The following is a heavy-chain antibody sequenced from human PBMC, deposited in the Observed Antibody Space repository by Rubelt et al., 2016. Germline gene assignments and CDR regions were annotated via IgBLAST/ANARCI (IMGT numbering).Heavy chain of an antibody. J-gene: IGHJ5*02. Sequence: QVQLQLSGPGLVKPSETLSLTCTVSDGSINNYYWSWIRQPPGKGLEWIGYIYYSGGTNYNPSLKSRVSISIHTSSNQFSLKLSSVTPADTAVYYCARTAYYAFWSGNYPSRFDPWGQGTLITVSS. D-gene: IGHD3-3*01. CDR1: DGSINNYY. CDR2: IYYSGGT. CDR3: ARTAYYAFWSGNYPSRFDP. V-gene: IGHV4-59*01.